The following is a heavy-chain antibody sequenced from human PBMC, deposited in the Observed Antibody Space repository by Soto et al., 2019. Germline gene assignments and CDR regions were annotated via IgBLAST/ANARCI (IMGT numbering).Heavy chain of an antibody. CDR1: GFSLSTSGVG. Sequence: QITLKESGPTLVKPTQTLTLTCTFSGFSLSTSGVGVGWIRQPPGKALEWLALIYWDDDKRYSPSLKSRLTTTKDTSKNQVVLTMTNMDPVDTATYYCAHNYGDLVAGAFDIWGQGTMVTVSS. J-gene: IGHJ3*02. D-gene: IGHD4-17*01. CDR3: AHNYGDLVAGAFDI. CDR2: IYWDDDK. V-gene: IGHV2-5*02.